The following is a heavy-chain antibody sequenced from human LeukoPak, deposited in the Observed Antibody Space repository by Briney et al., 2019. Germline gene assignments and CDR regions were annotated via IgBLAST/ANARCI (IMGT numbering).Heavy chain of an antibody. CDR3: ARAGATVTTHFDY. Sequence: ASVKVSCKASVYIFSTFGISWVRQAPGQGLEWMGWIGAYNDNTNYAQNVQGRVTVTTDTSTSTAYMELRSLTSDDTAVYYCARAGATVTTHFDYWGQGTLVTVSS. CDR2: IGAYNDNT. CDR1: VYIFSTFG. V-gene: IGHV1-18*01. J-gene: IGHJ4*02. D-gene: IGHD4-17*01.